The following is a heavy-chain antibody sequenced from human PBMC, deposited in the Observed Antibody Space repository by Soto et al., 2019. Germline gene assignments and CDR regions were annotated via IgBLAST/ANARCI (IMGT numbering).Heavy chain of an antibody. CDR2: IRSKANSYAT. J-gene: IGHJ4*02. CDR3: TSIYCGGDCYPGH. CDR1: GFTFSGSA. D-gene: IGHD2-21*02. V-gene: IGHV3-73*01. Sequence: GGSLRLSCAASGFTFSGSAMHWVRQASGKGLEWVGRIRSKANSYATAYAASVKGRFTISRDDSKNTAYLQMNSLKTEDTAVYYCTSIYCGGDCYPGHWGQGTLVTVSS.